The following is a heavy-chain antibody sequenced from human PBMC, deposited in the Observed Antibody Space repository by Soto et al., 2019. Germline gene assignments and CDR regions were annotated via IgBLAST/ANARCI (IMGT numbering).Heavy chain of an antibody. CDR3: ARAISGYDT. D-gene: IGHD5-12*01. J-gene: IGHJ5*02. CDR2: INTGNGNT. V-gene: IGHV1-3*04. CDR1: GITSTTYA. Sequence: QVQLVQSGAEVKKPGASVKVSCKASGITSTTYAIHWVRQAPGHGLEWMGWINTGNGNTRYSQRFLGRVSLTTDTSTSTASMDLSSLTSEDTAVYYCARAISGYDTWGQGTLITVSS.